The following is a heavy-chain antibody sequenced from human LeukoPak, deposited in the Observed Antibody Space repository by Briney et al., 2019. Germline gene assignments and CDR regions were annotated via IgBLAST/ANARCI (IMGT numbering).Heavy chain of an antibody. D-gene: IGHD3-22*01. CDR2: MNSNSGNT. Sequence: ASVKVSCKASGYSFTSYDINWVRQATGQGLEWMGWMNSNSGNTGYAQKFQGRVTMTRNTSITTAYMELGSLRSEDTAVYYCARVNGRDPRSGSYYWGQGTLVTVSS. V-gene: IGHV1-8*01. CDR1: GYSFTSYD. J-gene: IGHJ4*02. CDR3: ARVNGRDPRSGSYY.